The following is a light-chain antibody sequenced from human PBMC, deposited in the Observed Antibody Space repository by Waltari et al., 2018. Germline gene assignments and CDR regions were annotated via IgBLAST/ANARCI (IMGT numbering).Light chain of an antibody. V-gene: IGKV1-6*01. Sequence: AIQMTQSPSSLSASVGDRVTITCRASQGIRSDLGWYQHKPGKAPKLLIYTASILQSGVPSRFSGSGSGTDFTLTISSLQPKDFATYYCLQDYTYPRTFGQGTKVEIK. CDR2: TAS. CDR3: LQDYTYPRT. CDR1: QGIRSD. J-gene: IGKJ1*01.